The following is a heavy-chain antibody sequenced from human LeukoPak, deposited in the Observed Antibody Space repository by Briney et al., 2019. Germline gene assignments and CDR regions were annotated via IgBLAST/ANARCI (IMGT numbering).Heavy chain of an antibody. D-gene: IGHD5-12*01. Sequence: ASVKVSCKASGYTFTSYYMHWVRQAPGQGLEWMGWINPNSGGTNYAQKFQGRVTMTRDTSISTAYMELSRLRSDDTAVYYCARDSGYDGNGYYFDYWGQGTLVTVSS. CDR2: INPNSGGT. CDR1: GYTFTSYY. CDR3: ARDSGYDGNGYYFDY. J-gene: IGHJ4*02. V-gene: IGHV1-2*02.